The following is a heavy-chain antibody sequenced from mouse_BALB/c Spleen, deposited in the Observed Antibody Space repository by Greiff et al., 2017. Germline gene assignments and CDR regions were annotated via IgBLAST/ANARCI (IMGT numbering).Heavy chain of an antibody. CDR2: IRNKANGYTT. CDR1: GFTFTDYY. J-gene: IGHJ4*01. Sequence: DVMLVESGGGLVQPGGSLRLSCATSGFTFTDYYMSWVRQPPGKALEWLGFIRNKANGYTTEYSASVKGRFTISRDNSQSILYLQMNTLRAEDSATYYCARVYDNYAMDYWGQGTSVTVSS. D-gene: IGHD1-1*01. V-gene: IGHV7-3*02. CDR3: ARVYDNYAMDY.